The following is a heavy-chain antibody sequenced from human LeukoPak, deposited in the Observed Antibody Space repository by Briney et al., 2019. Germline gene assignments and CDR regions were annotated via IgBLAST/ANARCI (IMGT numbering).Heavy chain of an antibody. V-gene: IGHV3-48*03. D-gene: IGHD6-19*01. CDR3: AREGRGDVSQWLVFDY. J-gene: IGHJ4*02. CDR1: GFTFSSYE. CDR2: ISSSGSTI. Sequence: PGGSLRLSCAASGFTFSSYEMNWVRQAPGKGLEWVSYISSSGSTIYYADSVKGRFTISRDNAKNSLYLQMNNLRAEDTAVYYCAREGRGDVSQWLVFDYWGQGTLVTVSS.